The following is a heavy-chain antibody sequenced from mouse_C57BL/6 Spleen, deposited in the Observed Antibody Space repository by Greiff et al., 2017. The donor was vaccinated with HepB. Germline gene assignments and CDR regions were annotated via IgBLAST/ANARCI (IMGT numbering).Heavy chain of an antibody. CDR1: GYTFTDYE. Sequence: QVQLQQSGAELVRPGASVTLSCKASGYTFTDYEMHWVKQTPVHGLEWIGAIDPETGGTAYNQKFKGKAILTADKSSSTAYMELHSLTSEDSAVYYCTDDGYYRWFAYWGQGTLVTVSA. J-gene: IGHJ3*01. CDR2: IDPETGGT. D-gene: IGHD2-3*01. V-gene: IGHV1-15*01. CDR3: TDDGYYRWFAY.